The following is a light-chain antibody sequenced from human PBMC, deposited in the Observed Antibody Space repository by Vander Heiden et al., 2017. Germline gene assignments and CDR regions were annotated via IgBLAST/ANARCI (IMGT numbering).Light chain of an antibody. CDR3: QQRSNWPT. CDR1: QSVSSY. J-gene: IGKJ3*01. Sequence: EIVLTQSPATLSLSPGERATLSCRASQSVSSYLAWYQQKPGQAPRLLIYDASNRATGIPARFSGSGSGTDFTLTISSLEPEDFAVYYCQQRSNWPTFAPEAKVGI. V-gene: IGKV3-11*01. CDR2: DAS.